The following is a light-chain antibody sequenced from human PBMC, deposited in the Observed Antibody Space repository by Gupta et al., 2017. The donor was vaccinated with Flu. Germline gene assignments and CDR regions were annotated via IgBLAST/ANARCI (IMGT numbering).Light chain of an antibody. CDR2: KAS. J-gene: IGKJ2*01. CDR3: QQSNSYSHA. V-gene: IGKV1-5*03. CDR1: QSISTW. Sequence: PTTLSASVGDRVTITCRASQSISTWLAWYQQKPGKTPKLQIYKASTLESGVPSRFSGSGSGTEFTLTISSLQPDDFATYYCQQSNSYSHAFGQGTNLEIK.